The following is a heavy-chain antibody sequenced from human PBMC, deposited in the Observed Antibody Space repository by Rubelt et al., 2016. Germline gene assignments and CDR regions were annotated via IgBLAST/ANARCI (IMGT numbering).Heavy chain of an antibody. J-gene: IGHJ3*02. V-gene: IGHV2-5*02. CDR3: AHRHRIAAAGPPDAFDI. CDR1: GFSLSTSGVG. Sequence: QITLKESGPTLVKPTQTLTLTCTFSGFSLSTSGVGVGWIRQPPGKALEWLALIYWDDDKSYSPSLKRRLTITKDTSKNQVVRTMTNMDPVDTATYYCAHRHRIAAAGPPDAFDIWGQGTMVTVSS. D-gene: IGHD6-13*01. CDR2: IYWDDDK.